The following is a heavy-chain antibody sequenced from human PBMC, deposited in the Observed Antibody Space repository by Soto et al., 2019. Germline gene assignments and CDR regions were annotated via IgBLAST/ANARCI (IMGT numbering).Heavy chain of an antibody. V-gene: IGHV4-34*01. Sequence: LSLTCAVYGGSFSGYYWSWIRQLPGKGLEWIGEINHSGSTNYNPSLKSRVTISVDTSKNQFSLKLSSVTAADTAVYYCARKSNWYYYYYWGQGTLGTESS. CDR1: GGSFSGYY. J-gene: IGHJ4*02. CDR3: ARKSNWYYYYY. D-gene: IGHD6-13*01. CDR2: INHSGST.